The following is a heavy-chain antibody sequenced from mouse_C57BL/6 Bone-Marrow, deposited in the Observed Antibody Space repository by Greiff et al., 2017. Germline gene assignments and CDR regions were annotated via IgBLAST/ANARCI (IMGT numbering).Heavy chain of an antibody. D-gene: IGHD2-1*01. CDR1: GYTFTSYG. CDR3: ASGGVYYGTPFAY. CDR2: IYPRSGNT. Sequence: QVQLKESGAELARPGASVKLSCKASGYTFTSYGISWVKQSTGQGLEWIGEIYPRSGNTYYNEKFKGKATLTADKSSSTAYMELRSLTSEDSAVYFCASGGVYYGTPFAYWGQGTLVTVSA. J-gene: IGHJ3*01. V-gene: IGHV1-81*01.